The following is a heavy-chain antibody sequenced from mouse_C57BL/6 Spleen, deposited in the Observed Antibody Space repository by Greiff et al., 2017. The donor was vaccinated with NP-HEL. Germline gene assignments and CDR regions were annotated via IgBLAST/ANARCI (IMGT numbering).Heavy chain of an antibody. CDR3: AGEGANYYGSSYWYFDV. CDR2: INPYNGGT. V-gene: IGHV1-19*01. Sequence: EVQLQQSGPVLVKPGASVKMSCKASGYTFTDYYMNWVKQSHGKSLEWIGVINPYNGGTSYNQKFKGKATLTVDKSSSTAYMELNSLTSEDSAVYYCAGEGANYYGSSYWYFDVWGTGTTVTVSS. D-gene: IGHD1-1*01. CDR1: GYTFTDYY. J-gene: IGHJ1*03.